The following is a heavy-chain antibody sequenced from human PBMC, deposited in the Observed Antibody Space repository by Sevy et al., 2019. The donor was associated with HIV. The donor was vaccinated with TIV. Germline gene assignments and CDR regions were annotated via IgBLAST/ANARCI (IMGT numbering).Heavy chain of an antibody. J-gene: IGHJ4*02. D-gene: IGHD2-8*01. Sequence: GGSLRLSCAASGFTPSTYGMHWVRQAPGKWLEWVAVIGYDGSNKYYADSVRGRFTISRDNSKNTLFLQMDSLRGEDTAVYYCARDPRMYGDYLLAYFDYWGQGTLVTVSS. CDR2: IGYDGSNK. V-gene: IGHV3-33*01. CDR3: ARDPRMYGDYLLAYFDY. CDR1: GFTPSTYG.